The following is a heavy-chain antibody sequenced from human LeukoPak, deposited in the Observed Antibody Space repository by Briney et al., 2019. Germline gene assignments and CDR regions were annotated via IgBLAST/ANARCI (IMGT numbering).Heavy chain of an antibody. CDR1: GSTFSSYW. CDR2: IKHDETEK. V-gene: IGHV3-7*01. CDR3: ARVSDGATLDY. J-gene: IGHJ4*02. Sequence: GGSLRLSCAASGSTFSSYWMSWVRQAPGKGLEWVANIKHDETEKYYVDSVKGRFTISRDNAKNSLYLQMNSLRAEDTAVYYCARVSDGATLDYWGQGTLVTVSS. D-gene: IGHD1-26*01.